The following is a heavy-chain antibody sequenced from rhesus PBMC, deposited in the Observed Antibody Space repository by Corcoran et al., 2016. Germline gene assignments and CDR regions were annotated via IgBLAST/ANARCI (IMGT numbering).Heavy chain of an antibody. CDR2: IRNNAKGGKA. CDR3: TTEGSRDPEYFEF. V-gene: IGHV3S22*01. Sequence: EMQLVESGGGLVQPGGSLRLSCAASGFTFSDHYMEWFRQAPGRGPEGVGFIRNNAKGGKAEYAASVKGRFTMSRDDSKNVTYLQMNSLKTEDTAVYYCTTEGSRDPEYFEFWGQGALVTVSS. J-gene: IGHJ1*01. CDR1: GFTFSDHY. D-gene: IGHD4-29*01.